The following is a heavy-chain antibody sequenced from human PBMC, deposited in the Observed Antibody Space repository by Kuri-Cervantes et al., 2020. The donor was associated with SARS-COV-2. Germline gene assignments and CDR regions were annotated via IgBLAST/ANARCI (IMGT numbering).Heavy chain of an antibody. J-gene: IGHJ4*02. CDR2: ISYDGSNK. CDR1: GFTFSSYA. CDR3: AKDQHGIVVVVAAVDS. V-gene: IGHV3-30*18. Sequence: LPLTCAASGFTFSSYAMHWVRQAPGKGLEWVALISYDGSNKFYADSVRGRFTISRDNSKNTLSLEMNSLRVEDTALYYCAKDQHGIVVVVAAVDSWGQGTLVTDSS. D-gene: IGHD2-15*01.